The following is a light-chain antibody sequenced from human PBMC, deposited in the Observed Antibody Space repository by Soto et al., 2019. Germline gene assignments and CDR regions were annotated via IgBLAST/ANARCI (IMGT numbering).Light chain of an antibody. V-gene: IGKV1-27*01. CDR3: KKCKFDPIT. Sequence: DIQMTQSPSSLSAFVGDRVTITCRASQDIVNFLAWYQQKPGKVPKLLIYAAYTLQSGFPSRFSGSGSGTDFTLNISSLQTADGATYSCKKCKFDPITFGVQNQVAI. CDR2: AAY. CDR1: QDIVNF. J-gene: IGKJ4*01.